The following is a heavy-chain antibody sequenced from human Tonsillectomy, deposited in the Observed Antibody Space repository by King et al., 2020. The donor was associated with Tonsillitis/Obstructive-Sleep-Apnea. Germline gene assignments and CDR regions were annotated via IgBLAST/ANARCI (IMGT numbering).Heavy chain of an antibody. V-gene: IGHV3-30*18. J-gene: IGHJ5*02. CDR1: GFSFSNYA. CDR2: ISYDGSNI. CDR3: AKDSSSRISQTTSGWEWFDP. D-gene: IGHD6-19*01. Sequence: QVQLVESGGGVVQPGRSLRLSCAASGFSFSNYAIHWVRQAPGKGLEWVALISYDGSNIYYADSVKGRFAISRDNSKNTLYLQMNGLRAEDTAVYYCAKDSSSRISQTTSGWEWFDPWGQGTLVTVSS.